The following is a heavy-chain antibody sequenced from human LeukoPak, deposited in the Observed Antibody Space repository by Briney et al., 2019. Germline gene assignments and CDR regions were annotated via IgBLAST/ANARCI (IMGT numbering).Heavy chain of an antibody. J-gene: IGHJ4*02. CDR2: ISYDGSNK. CDR1: GFTFSSYG. V-gene: IGHV3-30*18. CDR3: AKDAQLLWFGESNIDY. D-gene: IGHD3-10*01. Sequence: GRSLRLSCAASGFTFSSYGMHWVRQAPGKGLEWVAVISYDGSNKYYADSVKGRFTISRDNSKNTLYLQMNSLRAEGTAVYYCAKDAQLLWFGESNIDYWGQGTLVTVSS.